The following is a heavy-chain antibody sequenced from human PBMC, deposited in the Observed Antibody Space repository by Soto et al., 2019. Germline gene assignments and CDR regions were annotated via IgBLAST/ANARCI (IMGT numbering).Heavy chain of an antibody. Sequence: EVQLLDSGGGLVQPGGSLRLSCAASGFAFSNYAMNWVRQAPGKGLEWGSTISGSGGTTNYADSVKDRFTISGDNSKNTLYLQVNSLRAEDTAVYYCAKGALNSETQYDCDYWGQGTLVTVSS. D-gene: IGHD1-26*01. V-gene: IGHV3-23*01. CDR3: AKGALNSETQYDCDY. CDR1: GFAFSNYA. J-gene: IGHJ4*02. CDR2: ISGSGGTT.